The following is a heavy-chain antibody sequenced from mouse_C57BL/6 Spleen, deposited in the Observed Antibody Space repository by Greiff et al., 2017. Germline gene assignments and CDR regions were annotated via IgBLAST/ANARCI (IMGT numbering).Heavy chain of an antibody. V-gene: IGHV1-81*01. CDR3: ASHYGSSYGY. Sequence: VQLQQSGAELARPGASVKLSCKASGYTFTSYGISWVKQRTGQGLEWIGEIYPRSGNTYYNEKFKGKATLTADKSSSTAYMVLRSLTSEDSAVYFCASHYGSSYGYWGQGTTLTVSS. CDR2: IYPRSGNT. D-gene: IGHD1-1*01. J-gene: IGHJ2*01. CDR1: GYTFTSYG.